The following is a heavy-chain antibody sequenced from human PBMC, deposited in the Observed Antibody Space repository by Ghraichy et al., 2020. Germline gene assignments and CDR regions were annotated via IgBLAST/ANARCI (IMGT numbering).Heavy chain of an antibody. CDR3: AKDRNQGVRGVIRSGFDY. V-gene: IGHV3-9*01. CDR1: GFTFDDYA. Sequence: GGSLRLSCAASGFTFDDYAMHWVRQAPGKGLEWVSGISWNSGSIGYADSVKGRFTISRDNAKNSLYLQMNSLRAEDTALYYCAKDRNQGVRGVIRSGFDYWGQGTLVTVSS. J-gene: IGHJ4*02. D-gene: IGHD3-10*01. CDR2: ISWNSGSI.